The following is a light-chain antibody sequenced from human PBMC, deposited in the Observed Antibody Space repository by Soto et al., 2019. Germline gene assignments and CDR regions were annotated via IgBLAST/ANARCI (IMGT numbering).Light chain of an antibody. J-gene: IGKJ1*01. CDR1: QNISNW. Sequence: DIQMTQSPSTLSASVGDRVTITFRASQNISNWLAWYQQKPGKAPNLLIYDASSLESGVPSRFSGSGSGTDFTLTISSLQPDDFATYYCQQYNSYWTFGQGTKVDI. V-gene: IGKV1-5*01. CDR3: QQYNSYWT. CDR2: DAS.